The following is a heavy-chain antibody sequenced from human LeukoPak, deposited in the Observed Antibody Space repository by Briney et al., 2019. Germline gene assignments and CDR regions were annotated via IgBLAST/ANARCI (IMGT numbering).Heavy chain of an antibody. CDR1: GFTFSSYS. V-gene: IGHV3-21*01. CDR3: ARVSGYSYGTTV. CDR2: ISSSSSYI. D-gene: IGHD5-18*01. J-gene: IGHJ4*02. Sequence: GGSLRLSCAASGFTFSSYSMNWVRQAPGKGLEWVSSISSSSSYIYYADSVKGRFTISRDNAKSSLYLQMNSLRAEDTAVYYCARVSGYSYGTTVWGQGTLVTVSS.